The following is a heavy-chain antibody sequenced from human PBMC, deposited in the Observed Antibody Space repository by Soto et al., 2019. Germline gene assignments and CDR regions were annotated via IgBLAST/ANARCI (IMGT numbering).Heavy chain of an antibody. D-gene: IGHD1-26*01. CDR2: TSYTGTN. Sequence: SETLSRTFFVSCGSITSYHWRWIRQFPWKGLDWIAYTSYTGTNNYNPSLQSRVTRSMDTSKNELSLKLTSMTAADTAVYYCARDMPAGVTHYFDPWGQGTLVTVSS. V-gene: IGHV4-59*01. CDR3: ARDMPAGVTHYFDP. CDR1: CGSITSYH. J-gene: IGHJ5*02.